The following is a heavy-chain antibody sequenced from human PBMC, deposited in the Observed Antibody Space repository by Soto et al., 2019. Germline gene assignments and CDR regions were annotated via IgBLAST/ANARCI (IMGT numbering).Heavy chain of an antibody. CDR3: GNLPPVGHYYGSRRIHY. Sequence: SGGSLRLSCAASGFTLSSYAMSWVRRAPGKGPEWVSAISGSGDTTHYADSVKGRFTISRDNSKNTLYLQMNSLRAEDTDVYSCGNLPPVGHYYGSRRIHYWGQGTLVTAPQ. CDR1: GFTLSSYA. D-gene: IGHD3-10*01. J-gene: IGHJ4*01. CDR2: ISGSGDTT. V-gene: IGHV3-23*01.